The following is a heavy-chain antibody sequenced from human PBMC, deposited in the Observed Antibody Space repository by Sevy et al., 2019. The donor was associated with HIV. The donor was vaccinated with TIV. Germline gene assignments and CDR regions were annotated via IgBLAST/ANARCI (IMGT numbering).Heavy chain of an antibody. CDR2: IYYKGNT. J-gene: IGHJ4*02. V-gene: IGHV4-59*08. CDR1: GGSITSLY. D-gene: IGHD1-26*01. Sequence: TESLSLTCTVSGGSITSLYWGWIRQPPGKGLERIANIYYKGNTNYNPSLKSRVTISLDTSKNQFSLRLRTVTAADTAIDYCAGENAWGRGYSWGQGTLVFVSS. CDR3: AGENAWGRGYS.